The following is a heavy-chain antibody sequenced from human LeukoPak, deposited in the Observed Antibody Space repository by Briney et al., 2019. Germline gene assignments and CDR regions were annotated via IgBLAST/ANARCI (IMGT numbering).Heavy chain of an antibody. CDR2: IYYTGTT. J-gene: IGHJ5*02. CDR3: ARHDSYGSVNWIDP. V-gene: IGHV4-39*01. CDR1: GGSVSSSTYY. D-gene: IGHD3-10*01. Sequence: PSETLSLTCTVSGGSVSSSTYYWGWIRQPPGKGLEWIATIYYTGTTYYNPSLESRVTISVDTSKNQFSLKVTSVTAADTAVYYCARHDSYGSVNWIDPWGQGTLVTVSS.